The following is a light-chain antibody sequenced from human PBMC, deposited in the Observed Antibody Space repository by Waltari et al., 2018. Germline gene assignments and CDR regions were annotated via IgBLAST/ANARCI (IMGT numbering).Light chain of an antibody. CDR1: SEYSTYT. Sequence: LPVLTQPPSASALPGASIKLTCPLSSEYSTYTVDWYQQRPGRSPHLILKVKGDGGHRKGDVSPDRFVVSRSGADRYLTGSNLQSDDEAEYHCAESHTIGDQVGFVFGTGTKLTVL. J-gene: IGLJ1*01. V-gene: IGLV4-3*01. CDR2: VKGDGGH. CDR3: AESHTIGDQVGFV.